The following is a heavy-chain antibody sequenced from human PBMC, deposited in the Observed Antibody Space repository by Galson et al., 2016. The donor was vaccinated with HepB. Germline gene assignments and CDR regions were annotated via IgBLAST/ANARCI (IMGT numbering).Heavy chain of an antibody. V-gene: IGHV3-33*01. Sequence: SLRLSCAASGITFSNYGMHWVRQAPGKGLEWVAVLGHDGRNKYYADSVKGRFNISRDNSKNTLYVQMNSLRVEDTAVYYCASDRLPFIAALNYGMDVWGQGTTVTVSS. CDR3: ASDRLPFIAALNYGMDV. J-gene: IGHJ6*02. D-gene: IGHD6-6*01. CDR2: LGHDGRNK. CDR1: GITFSNYG.